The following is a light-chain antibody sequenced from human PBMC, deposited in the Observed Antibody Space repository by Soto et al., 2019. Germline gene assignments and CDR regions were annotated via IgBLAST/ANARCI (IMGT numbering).Light chain of an antibody. Sequence: EIVLPQSPGTLSLSPGERATLSCRASQRVSSSLAWYQPKPGQAPRLLIYGASSRATGIPDRFSGSGSGPDFTLTISRLEPEDFAVYFWQHYGSSRTFGQGTKVDI. CDR2: GAS. V-gene: IGKV3-20*01. J-gene: IGKJ1*01. CDR1: QRVSSS. CDR3: QHYGSSRT.